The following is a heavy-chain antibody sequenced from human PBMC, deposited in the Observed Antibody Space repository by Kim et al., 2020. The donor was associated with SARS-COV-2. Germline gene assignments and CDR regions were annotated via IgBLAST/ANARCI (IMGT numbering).Heavy chain of an antibody. CDR1: GGSISSYY. J-gene: IGHJ4*02. V-gene: IGHV4-59*01. D-gene: IGHD2-15*01. CDR3: ARDNGSRWLLED. CDR2: IYYSGST. Sequence: SETLSLTCTVSGGSISSYYWSWIRQPPGKGLEWIGYIYYSGSTNYNPSLKSRVTISVDTSKNQFSLKLSSVTAADTAVYYCARDNGSRWLLEDWGQGTLVTVSS.